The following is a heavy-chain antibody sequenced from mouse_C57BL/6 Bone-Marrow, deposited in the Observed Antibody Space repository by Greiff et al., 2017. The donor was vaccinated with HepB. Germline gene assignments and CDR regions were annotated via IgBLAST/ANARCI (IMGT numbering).Heavy chain of an antibody. CDR3: ARQVHIYYYGSRCYYAMDY. CDR2: IYPRSGNT. CDR1: GYTFTSYG. V-gene: IGHV1-81*01. D-gene: IGHD1-1*01. Sequence: QVQLQQSGAELARPGASVKLSCKASGYTFTSYGISWVKQRTGQGLEWIGEIYPRSGNTYYNEKFKGKATLTADKSSSTAYMELRSLTSEDSAVYFCARQVHIYYYGSRCYYAMDYWGQGTSVTVSS. J-gene: IGHJ4*01.